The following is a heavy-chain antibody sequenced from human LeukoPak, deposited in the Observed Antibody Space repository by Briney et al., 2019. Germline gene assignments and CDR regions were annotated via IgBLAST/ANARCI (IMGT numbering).Heavy chain of an antibody. CDR1: GYTFTSYD. J-gene: IGHJ5*02. CDR3: ARGYDFWSGSNWFDP. Sequence: GASVKVSCKASGYTFTSYDINWVRQATGQGLEWMGRIIPIFGTANYAQKFQGRVTITTDESTSTAYMELSSLRSEDTAVYYCARGYDFWSGSNWFDPWGQGTLVTVSS. D-gene: IGHD3-3*01. CDR2: IIPIFGTA. V-gene: IGHV1-69*05.